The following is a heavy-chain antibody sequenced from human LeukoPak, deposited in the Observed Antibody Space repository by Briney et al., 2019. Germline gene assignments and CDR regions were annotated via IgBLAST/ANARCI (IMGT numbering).Heavy chain of an antibody. J-gene: IGHJ4*02. Sequence: GGSLRLSCVASGFTFSNYAMSWVRQAPGKGLEWVSAITGSGTNRYYAGSLKGRFTTSRDNSKNTVFLQMNSLRHEDTAIYYCVIWGDYDVLTAYCVPDFWGQGTLVTVSS. CDR3: VIWGDYDVLTAYCVPDF. V-gene: IGHV3-23*01. CDR1: GFTFSNYA. D-gene: IGHD3-9*01. CDR2: ITGSGTNR.